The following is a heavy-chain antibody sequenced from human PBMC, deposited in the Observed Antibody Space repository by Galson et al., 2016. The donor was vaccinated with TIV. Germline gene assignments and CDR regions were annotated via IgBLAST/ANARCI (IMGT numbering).Heavy chain of an antibody. D-gene: IGHD3-22*01. V-gene: IGHV4-38-2*01. CDR2: IFHSGTT. J-gene: IGHJ4*02. Sequence: ETLSLTCAVSSYFIRDGYFWGWIRQPPGKGPEWIGSIFHSGTTYYNPSLTSRVTISVDTSKNQLSLKVKSVTAADTAVYYCARLRGRSSGYDWGQGTLVTVSS. CDR3: ARLRGRSSGYD. CDR1: SYFIRDGYF.